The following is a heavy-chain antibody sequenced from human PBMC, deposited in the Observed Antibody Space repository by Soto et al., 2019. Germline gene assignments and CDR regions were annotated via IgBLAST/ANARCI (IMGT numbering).Heavy chain of an antibody. CDR3: AHSRTYIAVSGAVDI. Sequence: QITLKESGPTLVKPTQTLTLTCTFSGFSLSTSGVGVGWIRQPPGKALEWLALIYWDDDKRYSPSLKSRLTITKYTSKNQVVLTMTNMDPVDTATYYCAHSRTYIAVSGAVDIWGQGTMVTVSS. V-gene: IGHV2-5*02. CDR1: GFSLSTSGVG. J-gene: IGHJ3*02. CDR2: IYWDDDK. D-gene: IGHD6-19*01.